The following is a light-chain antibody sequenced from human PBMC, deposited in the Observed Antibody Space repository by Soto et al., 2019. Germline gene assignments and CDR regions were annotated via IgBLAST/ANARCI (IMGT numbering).Light chain of an antibody. CDR1: QSVSSY. J-gene: IGKJ1*01. CDR2: DAS. V-gene: IGKV3-11*01. Sequence: ELVMTQSPATLSVSPGERATLSCRASQSVSSYLAWYQQKPGQAPRLLIYDASNRATGIPARFSGSGSGTDFTLTISSLEPEDFAVYYCQQRSNWPTWTFGQGTKVDNK. CDR3: QQRSNWPTWT.